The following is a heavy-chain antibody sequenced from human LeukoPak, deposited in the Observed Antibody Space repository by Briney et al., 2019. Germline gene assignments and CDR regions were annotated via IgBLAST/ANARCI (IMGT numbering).Heavy chain of an antibody. CDR1: GFTFSSYW. CDR2: IKQDGSEK. V-gene: IGHV3-7*01. CDR3: ARPQVNDYGDCGI. D-gene: IGHD4-17*01. Sequence: GGSLRLSCAASGFTFSSYWMSWVRQAPGKGLEWVANIKQDGSEKYYVDSVKGRFTISRDNAKNPLYLQMNSLRAEDTAVYYCARPQVNDYGDCGIWGQGTMVAVSS. J-gene: IGHJ3*02.